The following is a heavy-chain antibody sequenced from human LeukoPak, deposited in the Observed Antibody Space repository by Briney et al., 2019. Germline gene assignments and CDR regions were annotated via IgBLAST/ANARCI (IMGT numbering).Heavy chain of an antibody. CDR2: IYTSGST. Sequence: PSETLSLTCTVSGGSISSSSHYWGWIRQPAGKGLEWIGRIYTSGSTNYNPSLKSRVTMSVDTSKNQFSLKLSSVTAADTAVYYCARDLDEGDYWGQGTLVTLSS. V-gene: IGHV4-61*02. J-gene: IGHJ4*02. D-gene: IGHD3-9*01. CDR3: ARDLDEGDY. CDR1: GGSISSSSHY.